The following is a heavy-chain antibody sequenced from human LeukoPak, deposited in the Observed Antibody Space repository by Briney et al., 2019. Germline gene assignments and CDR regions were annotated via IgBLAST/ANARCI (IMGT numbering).Heavy chain of an antibody. CDR3: AKDRGPSIRGIDY. D-gene: IGHD3-10*01. CDR2: INSDGSST. V-gene: IGHV3-74*01. J-gene: IGHJ4*02. Sequence: PGGSLRLSCAASGFTFSSYWMHWVRQAPGKGLVWVSRINSDGSSTSYADSVKGRFTISRDNSKNTLYLQMNSLRAEDTAVYYCAKDRGPSIRGIDYWGQGTLVTVSS. CDR1: GFTFSSYW.